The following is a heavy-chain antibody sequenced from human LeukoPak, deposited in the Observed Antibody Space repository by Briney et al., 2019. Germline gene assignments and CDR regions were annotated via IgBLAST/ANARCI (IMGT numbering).Heavy chain of an antibody. CDR2: ISYDGSNK. V-gene: IGHV3-30*14. CDR1: GFTFSSYA. D-gene: IGHD3-10*01. CDR3: ASYLRGASTEL. J-gene: IGHJ4*02. Sequence: GGSLRLSCAASGFTFSSYAMHWVRQAPGKGLEWVAVISYDGSNKYYADSVKGRFTISRDNSKNTLYLQMNSLRAEDTAVYYCASYLRGASTELWGQGTLVTVSS.